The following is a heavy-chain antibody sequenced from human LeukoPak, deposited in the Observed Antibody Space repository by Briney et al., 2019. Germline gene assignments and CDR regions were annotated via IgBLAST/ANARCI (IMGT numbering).Heavy chain of an antibody. CDR3: AKDAFRGYSYGYRVSMVWFDQ. J-gene: IGHJ5*02. D-gene: IGHD5-18*01. CDR2: IRYDGSNK. Sequence: GGSLRLSCAASGFTFSTHGMHWVRQAPGKGLEWVAFIRYDGSNKYYVDSVKGRFTISRDNSKNTLSLQMSSLRAEDTAVYFCAKDAFRGYSYGYRVSMVWFDQWGQGILVTVSS. V-gene: IGHV3-30*02. CDR1: GFTFSTHG.